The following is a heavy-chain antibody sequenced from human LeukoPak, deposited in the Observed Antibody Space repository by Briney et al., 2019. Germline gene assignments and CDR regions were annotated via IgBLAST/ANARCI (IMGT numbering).Heavy chain of an antibody. CDR3: AKGLYYYDSSGFDY. D-gene: IGHD3-22*01. V-gene: IGHV3-23*01. CDR2: IRGSGGST. J-gene: IGHJ4*02. CDR1: GFTFSSYA. Sequence: GVSLRLSCAASGFTFSSYAMSWVRQAPGKGLEWVSGIRGSGGSTYYADSVKGRFTISRDNSKNTLYLQMNSLRAEDTAVYYCAKGLYYYDSSGFDYWGQGTLVTVSS.